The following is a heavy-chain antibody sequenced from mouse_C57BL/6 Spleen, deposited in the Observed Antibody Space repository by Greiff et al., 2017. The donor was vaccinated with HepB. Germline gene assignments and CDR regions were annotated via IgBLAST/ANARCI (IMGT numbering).Heavy chain of an antibody. CDR3: ARNWDKDAMDY. D-gene: IGHD4-1*01. CDR1: GFTFSDYG. Sequence: EVQWVESGGGLVKPGGSLKLSCAASGFTFSDYGMHWVRQAPEKGLEWVAYISSGSSTIYYADTVKGRFTISRDNAKNTLFLQMTSLRSEDTAMYYCARNWDKDAMDYWGQGTSVTVSS. CDR2: ISSGSSTI. J-gene: IGHJ4*01. V-gene: IGHV5-17*01.